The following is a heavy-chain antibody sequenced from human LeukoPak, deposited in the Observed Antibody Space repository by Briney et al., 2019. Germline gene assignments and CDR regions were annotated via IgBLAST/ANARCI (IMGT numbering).Heavy chain of an antibody. CDR1: GFSLSTSGGG. Sequence: SGPTLVNPTQTLTLTCTFSGFSLSTSGGGVGWIRQPPGKALEWLALIYWNDDKRFSPSLKSRLTITKDTSKNQVVLTMTNMDPVDTATYYCAHTRRDSGDWYGANCFDPWGQGTLVTVSS. CDR2: IYWNDDK. V-gene: IGHV2-5*01. D-gene: IGHD6-13*01. CDR3: AHTRRDSGDWYGANCFDP. J-gene: IGHJ5*02.